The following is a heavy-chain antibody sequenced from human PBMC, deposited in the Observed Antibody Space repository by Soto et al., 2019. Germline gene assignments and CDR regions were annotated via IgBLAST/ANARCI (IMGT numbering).Heavy chain of an antibody. D-gene: IGHD6-19*01. CDR2: ISGSGGST. CDR1: GFTFSSYA. V-gene: IGHV3-23*01. CDR3: AKDIAVGGGY. J-gene: IGHJ4*02. Sequence: EVQLLESGGGLVQPGGSLRLSCAASGFTFSSYAMSWVRQAPGKGLEWVSAISGSGGSTYYADSVTGRFTISRDNSKNSLYLQMNSRRAEDTAVYYCAKDIAVGGGYWGQGTLVTVSS.